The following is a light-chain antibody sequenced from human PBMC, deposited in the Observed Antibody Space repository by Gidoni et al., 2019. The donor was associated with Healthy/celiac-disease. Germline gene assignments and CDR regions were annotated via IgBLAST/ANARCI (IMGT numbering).Light chain of an antibody. Sequence: DIQMIQSPSSLSASVGDRVTITSRASQSISSYLNWYQQKPGKAPKLLIYAASSLQSGVPSRFSGSGSGTDFTLTISSLEPEDFATYYCQQSYSTLRAFGQGTKVEIK. J-gene: IGKJ1*01. CDR1: QSISSY. CDR3: QQSYSTLRA. V-gene: IGKV1-39*01. CDR2: AAS.